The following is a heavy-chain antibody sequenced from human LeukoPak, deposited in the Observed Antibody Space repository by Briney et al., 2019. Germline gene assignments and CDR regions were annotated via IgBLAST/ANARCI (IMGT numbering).Heavy chain of an antibody. D-gene: IGHD3-22*01. CDR3: AKSSDSSGYYYSGDY. J-gene: IGHJ4*02. CDR1: GYTFTSYD. CDR2: IIPIFGTA. V-gene: IGHV1-69*06. Sequence: ASVKVSCKASGYTFTSYDINWVRQAPGQGLEWMGGIIPIFGTANYAQKFQGRVTITADKSTSTAYMELSSLRSEDTAVYYCAKSSDSSGYYYSGDYWGQGTLVTVSS.